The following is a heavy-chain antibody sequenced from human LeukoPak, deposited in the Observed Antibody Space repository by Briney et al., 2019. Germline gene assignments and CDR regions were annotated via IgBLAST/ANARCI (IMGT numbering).Heavy chain of an antibody. J-gene: IGHJ3*02. V-gene: IGHV1-18*01. Sequence: ASVKVSCKASGYTFTSYGISWVRQAPGQRLEWMGWISAYNGNTNYAQKLQGRVTMTTDTSTSTAYMELRSLRSDDTAVYYCARDTIMITFGGVIVMGAFDIWGQGTMSPSLQ. CDR2: ISAYNGNT. CDR1: GYTFTSYG. D-gene: IGHD3-16*02. CDR3: ARDTIMITFGGVIVMGAFDI.